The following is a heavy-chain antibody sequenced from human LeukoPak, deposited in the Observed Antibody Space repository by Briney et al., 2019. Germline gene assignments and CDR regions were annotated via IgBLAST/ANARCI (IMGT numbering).Heavy chain of an antibody. CDR3: TRITSDSSGPSDY. J-gene: IGHJ4*02. CDR1: GFTFGDYA. D-gene: IGHD3-22*01. CDR2: IRSKAYGGTT. Sequence: GGSLRLSCTASGFTFGDYAMSWVRQAPGKGLEWVGFIRSKAYGGTTEYAASVKGRFTISRDDSKSIAYLQMNSLKTEDTAEYYCTRITSDSSGPSDYWGQGTLVTVSS. V-gene: IGHV3-49*04.